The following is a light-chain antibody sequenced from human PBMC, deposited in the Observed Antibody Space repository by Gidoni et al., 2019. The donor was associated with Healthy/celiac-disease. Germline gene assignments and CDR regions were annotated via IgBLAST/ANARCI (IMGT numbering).Light chain of an antibody. CDR1: SSNIGSNT. V-gene: IGLV1-44*01. CDR3: AAWDDSLNGYV. Sequence: QSVLTQPPSASGPPGQRVTISCSGSSSNIGSNTVNWYQQLPGTAPKLLIDSNKQRPSGVPDRFSGSKSGTSASLAISGLQSEDEADYYCAAWDDSLNGYVFGTGTKVTVL. CDR2: SNK. J-gene: IGLJ1*01.